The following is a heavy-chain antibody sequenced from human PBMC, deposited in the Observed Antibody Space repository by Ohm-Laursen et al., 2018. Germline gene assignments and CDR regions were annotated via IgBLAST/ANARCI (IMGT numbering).Heavy chain of an antibody. J-gene: IGHJ4*02. D-gene: IGHD3-10*01. V-gene: IGHV1-8*02. CDR3: ARVADYYGSGSDYFDY. CDR2: MNPNSGNT. Sequence: SSVKVSCKASGYTFTSYDINWVRQATGQGLEWMGWMNPNSGNTGYAQKFQGRVTMTRNTSISTAYMELSSLRSEDTAVYYCARVADYYGSGSDYFDYWGQGTLVTVSS. CDR1: GYTFTSYD.